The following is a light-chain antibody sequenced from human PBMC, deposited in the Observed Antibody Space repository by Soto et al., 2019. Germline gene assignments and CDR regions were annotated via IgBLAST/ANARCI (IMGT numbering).Light chain of an antibody. J-gene: IGLJ2*01. V-gene: IGLV2-14*01. CDR1: SSDVGGYNY. Sequence: QSVLTQPASVSGSPGQSITISCTGTSSDVGGYNYVSWYQQHPGKDPKLXIYYVSNRPSGVSNRXSGXKSGXXXSLXXXXXQAEDEADYYCSSYTSSSTLSVVFGGGTKLTVL. CDR2: YVS. CDR3: SSYTSSSTLSVV.